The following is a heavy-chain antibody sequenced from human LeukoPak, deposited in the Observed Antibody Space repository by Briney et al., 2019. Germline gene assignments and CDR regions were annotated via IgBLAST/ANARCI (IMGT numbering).Heavy chain of an antibody. J-gene: IGHJ5*02. CDR2: ISGSGGST. Sequence: GGSLRLSCAASGFTFSSYAMSWVRQAPGKGLEWVSAISGSGGSTYYADSVKGRFTISRDNSKNTLYLQMNSLRAEDTAVYYCAKAFERSIAVAGRTPWGQGTLVTVSS. CDR1: GFTFSSYA. V-gene: IGHV3-23*01. CDR3: AKAFERSIAVAGRTP. D-gene: IGHD6-19*01.